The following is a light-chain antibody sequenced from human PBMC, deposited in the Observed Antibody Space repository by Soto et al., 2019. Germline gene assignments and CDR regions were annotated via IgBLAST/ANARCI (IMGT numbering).Light chain of an antibody. V-gene: IGLV1-47*01. J-gene: IGLJ2*01. CDR2: RNN. CDR3: AAWDDSLSGQL. Sequence: QSVLTQPPSASGTPGQRVTISCSGSRSNIGSNYVYWYHQLPGSAPKLLIYRNNQRPSGVPDRFSGSKSGTSASLAISGLRSEDEADYYCAAWDDSLSGQLLGGGTKLTVL. CDR1: RSNIGSNY.